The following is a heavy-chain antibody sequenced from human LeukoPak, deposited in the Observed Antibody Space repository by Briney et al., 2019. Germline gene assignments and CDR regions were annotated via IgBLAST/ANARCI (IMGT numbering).Heavy chain of an antibody. CDR3: ARAINYNFDQ. V-gene: IGHV3-7*04. CDR2: INPDGSGT. D-gene: IGHD4-11*01. CDR1: GFTFGSYA. Sequence: QTGGSLRLSCAASGFTFGSYAMSWVRQAPGKGLEWVANINPDGSGTYHVDSVKGRFTISRDNAKNSLYLQMTSLRAEDTAVYYCARAINYNFDQWGQGTLVTVSS. J-gene: IGHJ4*02.